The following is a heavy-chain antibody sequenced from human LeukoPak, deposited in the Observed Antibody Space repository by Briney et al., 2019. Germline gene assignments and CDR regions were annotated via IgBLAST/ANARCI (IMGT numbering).Heavy chain of an antibody. CDR3: ARDSYRSSTSCYDY. D-gene: IGHD2-2*01. J-gene: IGHJ4*02. CDR2: IYSGDST. V-gene: IGHV3-53*01. CDR1: GFTVSSNY. Sequence: PGGSLRLSCAASGFTVSSNYMSWVRKAPGKGLEWVSVIYSGDSTYYADSVKGRFTISRDNSKNTLYLQMNSLRAEDTAMYYCARDSYRSSTSCYDYWGQGTLVTVSS.